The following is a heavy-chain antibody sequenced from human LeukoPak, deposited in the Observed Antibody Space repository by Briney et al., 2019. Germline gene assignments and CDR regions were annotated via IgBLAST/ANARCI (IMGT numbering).Heavy chain of an antibody. CDR3: ARTTALVGATNWYFDL. CDR2: ISSSSSYI. Sequence: GGSLRLSCAASGFTFSSYSMNWVRQVPGKGLEWVSSISSSSSYIYYADSVKGRFTFSRDNAKNSLYLQMNSLGAEDTAVYYCARTTALVGATNWYFDLWGRGTLVTVSS. CDR1: GFTFSSYS. J-gene: IGHJ2*01. V-gene: IGHV3-21*01. D-gene: IGHD1-26*01.